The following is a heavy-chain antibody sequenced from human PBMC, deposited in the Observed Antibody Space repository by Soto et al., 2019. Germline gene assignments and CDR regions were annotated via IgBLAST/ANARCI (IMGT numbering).Heavy chain of an antibody. J-gene: IGHJ4*01. D-gene: IGHD3-10*01. CDR2: ISYDGYNK. Sequence: QVQLVESGGGVAQPGRSLSLSCAASGFTFSSYAMHWVSQAPGKGLEWVAAISYDGYNKYSADSVKSRFTISRDNSKNTLVLQMNSLRAEDTAVYYLARDLRRMVRGIQYWGQGTLVTFSS. V-gene: IGHV3-30-3*01. CDR1: GFTFSSYA. CDR3: ARDLRRMVRGIQY.